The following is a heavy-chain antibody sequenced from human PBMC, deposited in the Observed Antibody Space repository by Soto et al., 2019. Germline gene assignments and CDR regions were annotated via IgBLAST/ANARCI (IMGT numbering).Heavy chain of an antibody. Sequence: GASVKVSCKASGGTFSSYAISWVRQAPGQGLEWMGGIIPIFGTANYAQKFQGRVTITADESTSTAYMELSSLRSEDTAVYYCARGGRGYYYDSSGYDDDAFDIWGQGTMVTVSS. CDR1: GGTFSSYA. CDR2: IIPIFGTA. CDR3: ARGGRGYYYDSSGYDDDAFDI. J-gene: IGHJ3*02. D-gene: IGHD3-22*01. V-gene: IGHV1-69*13.